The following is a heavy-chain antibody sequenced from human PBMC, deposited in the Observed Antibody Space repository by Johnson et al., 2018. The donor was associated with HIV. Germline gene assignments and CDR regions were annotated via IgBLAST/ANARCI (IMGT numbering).Heavy chain of an antibody. V-gene: IGHV3-49*03. J-gene: IGHJ3*02. CDR1: GFTFGDYA. CDR3: TRGGDYDFWSGPDDAFDI. D-gene: IGHD3-3*01. Sequence: VQLVESGGGLVQPGRSLRLSCTASGFTFGDYAMSWFRQAPGKGLEWVGFIRSKAYGGTTEYAASVKGRFTISRDDSQSIAYLQMNSLKTEDTAVYYCTRGGDYDFWSGPDDAFDIWGQGTMVTVSS. CDR2: IRSKAYGGTT.